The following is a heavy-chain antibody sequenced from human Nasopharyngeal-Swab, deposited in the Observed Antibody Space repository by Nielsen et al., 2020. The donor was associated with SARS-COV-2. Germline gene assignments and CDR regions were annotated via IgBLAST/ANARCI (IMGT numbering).Heavy chain of an antibody. CDR2: INTNTGNP. D-gene: IGHD3-22*01. J-gene: IGHJ3*02. CDR3: ATPHYYDSSGYYWTDAFDI. Sequence: ASVKVSCKASGYTFTSYAMNWVRQAPGQGLEWMGWINTNTGNPTYAQGFTGRFVFSLDTSFSTAYLQISSLKAEDTAVYYCATPHYYDSSGYYWTDAFDIWGQGTMVTVSS. V-gene: IGHV7-4-1*02. CDR1: GYTFTSYA.